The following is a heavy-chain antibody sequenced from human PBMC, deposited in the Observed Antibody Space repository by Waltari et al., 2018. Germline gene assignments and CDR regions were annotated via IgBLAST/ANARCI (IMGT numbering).Heavy chain of an antibody. J-gene: IGHJ4*02. CDR2: IYTIGST. CDR3: ARGASDVYYYDSSGYYFDY. Sequence: QVQLQESGPGLVKPSQTLSLTCTVSGGSISSGSYYWSWIRQPAGKGLEWIGRIYTIGSTNSNPSLKSLVTISVDTSKNQFSLKLSSVTAADTAVYYCARGASDVYYYDSSGYYFDYWGQGTLVTVSS. CDR1: GGSISSGSYY. D-gene: IGHD3-22*01. V-gene: IGHV4-61*02.